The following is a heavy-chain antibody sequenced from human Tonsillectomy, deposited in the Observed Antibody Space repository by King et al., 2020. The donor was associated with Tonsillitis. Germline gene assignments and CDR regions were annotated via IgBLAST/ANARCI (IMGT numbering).Heavy chain of an antibody. J-gene: IGHJ6*03. Sequence: VQLVESGGGLVQPGGSLRLSCAASGFTVSSNYMSWVRQAPGKGLEWVSVIYSGGSTYYADSVKGRFTISRDNSKTTLYLQINSLRAEDTAVYYCARDSLYYYGSGSYSYYYMDVWGKGTTVTVSS. CDR2: IYSGGST. V-gene: IGHV3-66*01. CDR3: ARDSLYYYGSGSYSYYYMDV. CDR1: GFTVSSNY. D-gene: IGHD3-10*01.